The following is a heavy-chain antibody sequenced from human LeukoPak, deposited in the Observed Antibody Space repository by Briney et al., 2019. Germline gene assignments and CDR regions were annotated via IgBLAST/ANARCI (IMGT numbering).Heavy chain of an antibody. Sequence: SETLSLTCTVSGGSISSYYWSWIRQPPGKGLEWIGYIYYSGGANYSPSLKSRVTMSVDTSKNQFSLKLSSVTAADTAVYYCARHFTGYCHGGDCPYYFDYWGQGTLVTVSS. CDR2: IYYSGGA. J-gene: IGHJ4*02. CDR1: GGSISSYY. CDR3: ARHFTGYCHGGDCPYYFDY. V-gene: IGHV4-59*08. D-gene: IGHD2-21*02.